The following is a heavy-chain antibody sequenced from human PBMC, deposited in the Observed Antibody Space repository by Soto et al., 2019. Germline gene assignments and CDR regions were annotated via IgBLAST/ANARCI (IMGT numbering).Heavy chain of an antibody. CDR3: AKLRYFDWSSYNWFEY. CDR2: ISGSGATT. D-gene: IGHD3-9*01. Sequence: GGSLRFSCAASGFTFSSYAMTWVRQAPGKGLEWVSGISGSGATTSYADSVKGRFTVSRDNSKNTLYLQMNSLRVEDTAVYYCAKLRYFDWSSYNWFEYWGQGTPVTVSS. CDR1: GFTFSSYA. V-gene: IGHV3-23*01. J-gene: IGHJ5*01.